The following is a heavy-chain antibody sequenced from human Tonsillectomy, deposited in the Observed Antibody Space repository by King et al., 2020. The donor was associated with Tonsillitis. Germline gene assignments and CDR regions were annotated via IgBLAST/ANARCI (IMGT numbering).Heavy chain of an antibody. CDR1: GFTFSSYA. CDR2: IRVSGGST. D-gene: IGHD3-10*01. J-gene: IGHJ5*02. Sequence: VQLVESGGGLVQPGGSLRLSCAASGFTFSSYAMSWVRQAPGRGVEGVSGIRVSGGSTYYADSVKGRLTISRDNSKNTLYLQMNSLRAEDTAVYYCAKSLAGISGWFDPWGQGTLVTVSS. V-gene: IGHV3-23*04. CDR3: AKSLAGISGWFDP.